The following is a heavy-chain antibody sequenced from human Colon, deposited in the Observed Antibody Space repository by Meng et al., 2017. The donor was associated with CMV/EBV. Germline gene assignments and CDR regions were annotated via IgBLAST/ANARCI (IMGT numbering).Heavy chain of an antibody. J-gene: IGHJ4*02. V-gene: IGHV3-23*01. CDR2: ISSRAEST. Sequence: GGSLRRSCAASGFTFNDYAMSWARRAPGRGLEWVSTISSRAESTHYADSVKGRFTISRDNSKNTLYLQMSSLRAEDTAVYYCDASDFWGEGTLVTVSS. D-gene: IGHD6-6*01. CDR1: GFTFNDYA. CDR3: DASDF.